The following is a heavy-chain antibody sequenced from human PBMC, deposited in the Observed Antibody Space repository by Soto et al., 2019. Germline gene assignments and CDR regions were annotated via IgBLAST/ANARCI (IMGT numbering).Heavy chain of an antibody. CDR3: AIDRKGGFVMDF. J-gene: IGHJ6*02. CDR1: GDSVSSNSAA. D-gene: IGHD3-16*01. CDR2: TYYRSKWYN. Sequence: SQTLSLTCAISGDSVSSNSAAWNWIRQSPSRGLEWLGRTYYRSKWYNDYAVSVKGRISINPDTSKNLFSLQLNSVTPEDTAVYYCAIDRKGGFVMDFSCPGPTVTVFS. V-gene: IGHV6-1*01.